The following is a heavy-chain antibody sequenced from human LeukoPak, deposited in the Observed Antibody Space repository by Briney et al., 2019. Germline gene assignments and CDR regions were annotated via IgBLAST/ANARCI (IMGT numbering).Heavy chain of an antibody. V-gene: IGHV3-15*01. CDR2: IKLTGEGWTT. D-gene: IGHD3-22*01. Sequence: TGGSLRLSCAASGFKFSDAWMTWVRQAPGKGLEWVGRIKLTGEGWTTDFAALVRDRFIISRDDSTNTLYLQMNSLKIEDTAVYFCAWDGSGYYTPHYWGQGTLVTVSS. J-gene: IGHJ4*02. CDR1: GFKFSDAW. CDR3: AWDGSGYYTPHY.